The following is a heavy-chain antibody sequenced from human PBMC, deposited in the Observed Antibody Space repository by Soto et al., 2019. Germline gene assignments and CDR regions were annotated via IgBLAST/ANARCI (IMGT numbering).Heavy chain of an antibody. V-gene: IGHV4-34*01. D-gene: IGHD3-10*01. CDR3: ARGGDTMVRGVTHYYYYGMDV. CDR1: GGSFSGYY. J-gene: IGHJ6*02. Sequence: SETLSVTCAVYGGSFSGYYWSWSRQPPWKGLEWIGEINHSGSTNYNPSLKSRVTISVDTSKNQFSLKLSSVTAADTAVYYCARGGDTMVRGVTHYYYYGMDVWGQGTTVT. CDR2: INHSGST.